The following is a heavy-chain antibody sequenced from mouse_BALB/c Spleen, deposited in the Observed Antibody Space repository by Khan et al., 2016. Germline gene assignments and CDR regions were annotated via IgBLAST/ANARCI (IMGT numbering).Heavy chain of an antibody. Sequence: EVELVESGGGLVQPGGSLKLSCAASGFTFSSYGMSWVRQTPDKRLELVATINSNGGSTYYPDSVKGRVTISRDTAKNTLYLQMSSLKSEDTAMYYCATVFAYWGQGTLVTGSA. CDR2: INSNGGST. CDR3: ATVFAY. V-gene: IGHV5-6-3*01. J-gene: IGHJ3*01. CDR1: GFTFSSYG.